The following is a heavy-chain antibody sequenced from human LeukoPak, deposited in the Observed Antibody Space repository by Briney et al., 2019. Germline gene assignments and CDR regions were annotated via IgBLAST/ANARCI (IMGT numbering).Heavy chain of an antibody. CDR1: GGSFSGYY. V-gene: IGHV4-34*01. CDR2: INHSGST. CDR3: ARGRGLTGYSDYYYYYGMDV. Sequence: SETLSLTCAVYGGSFSGYYWSWIRQPPGKGLEWIGEINHSGSTNYNPPLKSRVTISVDTSKNQFSLKLSSVTAADTAVYYCARGRGLTGYSDYYYYYGMDVWGQGTTVTVSS. D-gene: IGHD3-9*01. J-gene: IGHJ6*02.